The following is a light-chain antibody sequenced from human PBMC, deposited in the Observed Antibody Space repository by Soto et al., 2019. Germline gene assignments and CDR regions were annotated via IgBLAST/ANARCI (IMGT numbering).Light chain of an antibody. CDR3: QSYDSSLSGHYV. CDR1: SXNIGAGYD. J-gene: IGLJ1*01. CDR2: GNS. V-gene: IGLV1-40*01. Sequence: QSVLTQPPSVSGAPGQRVTISCTGSSXNIGAGYDVHWYQQLPGTAPKLLIYGNSNRPSGVPDRFSGSKSGTSASLAITGLQAEDEADYYCQSYDSSLSGHYVFGTGTKATVL.